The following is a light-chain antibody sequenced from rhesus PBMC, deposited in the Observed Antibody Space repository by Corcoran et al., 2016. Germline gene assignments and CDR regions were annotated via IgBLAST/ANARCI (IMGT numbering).Light chain of an antibody. CDR3: QPGYCIPYC. CDR2: YTS. V-gene: IGKV1S15*01. Sequence: DIQMTQSPSSLSASVGDTVNITCRASQGISNNLAWDQQKPGKVPTLLSSYTSTLQSGVPTRLRGSGSGTDFTLSISSLQPEYFATYFWQPGYCIPYCFVQGTKVEIK. CDR1: QGISNN. J-gene: IGKJ2*01.